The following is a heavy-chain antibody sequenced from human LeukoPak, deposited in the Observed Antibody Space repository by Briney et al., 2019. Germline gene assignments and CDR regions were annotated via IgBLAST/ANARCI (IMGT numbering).Heavy chain of an antibody. D-gene: IGHD6-19*01. CDR3: ARGLSGGNSSDCTPFDY. J-gene: IGHJ4*02. CDR2: INHSGST. CDR1: GGSSSGYY. Sequence: SETLSLTCAVYGGSSSGYYWSWIRQRPGKGLEWIGEINHSGSTNYNPSLKSRVTISVDTSKNQFSLKLSSVTAADTAVYYCARGLSGGNSSDCTPFDYWGQGTLVTVSS. V-gene: IGHV4-34*01.